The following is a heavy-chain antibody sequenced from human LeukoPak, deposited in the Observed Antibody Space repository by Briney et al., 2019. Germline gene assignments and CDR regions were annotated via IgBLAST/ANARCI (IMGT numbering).Heavy chain of an antibody. CDR3: ARRPLYGDHQGTGYYYFDY. V-gene: IGHV1-69*13. CDR1: GGTFSSYA. Sequence: SVKVSCKASGGTFSSYAISWVRQAPGQGLEWMGGIIPIFGTANYAQKFQGRVTITADESTSTAYMELSSLKSEDTAVYYCARRPLYGDHQGTGYYYFDYWGQGTLVTVSS. D-gene: IGHD4-17*01. J-gene: IGHJ4*02. CDR2: IIPIFGTA.